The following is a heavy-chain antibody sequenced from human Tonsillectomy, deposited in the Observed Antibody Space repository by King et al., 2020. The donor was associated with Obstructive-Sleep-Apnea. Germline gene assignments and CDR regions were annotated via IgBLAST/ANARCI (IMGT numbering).Heavy chain of an antibody. CDR2: ISPSSGTT. V-gene: IGHV1-46*01. D-gene: IGHD3-3*01. J-gene: IGHJ5*02. CDR3: ARDPGITIIGVDPPQGWFDP. Sequence: VQLVESGAEVKKPGASVKVSCTASGYTFTSYYMHWVRQAPGQGLEWVGIISPSSGTTSYAQKLQGRVTMTSDTSTSTVYMELGSLRPEDTAVYYCARDPGITIIGVDPPQGWFDPWGQGTLVTVTS. CDR1: GYTFTSYY.